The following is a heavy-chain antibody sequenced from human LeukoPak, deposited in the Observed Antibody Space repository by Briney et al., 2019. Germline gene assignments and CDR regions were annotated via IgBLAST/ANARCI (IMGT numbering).Heavy chain of an antibody. CDR1: GGSISSYY. CDR3: ARSGSYAAAWDY. CDR2: IYYSGST. J-gene: IGHJ4*02. Sequence: PSETLSLTCTVSGGSISSYYLNWIRRPPGKGLAWIGYIYYSGSTNYNPSLKSRVTISLDTSKNQFSLKLSSVTAADTAVYYCARSGSYAAAWDYWGQGTLVTVSS. D-gene: IGHD2-15*01. V-gene: IGHV4-59*08.